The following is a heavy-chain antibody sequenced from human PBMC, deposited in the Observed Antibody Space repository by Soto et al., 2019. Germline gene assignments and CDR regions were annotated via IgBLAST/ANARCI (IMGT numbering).Heavy chain of an antibody. CDR2: IYQNGNT. D-gene: IGHD3-3*02. CDR1: GDSISSPSSS. V-gene: IGHV4-30-2*01. CDR3: ARRKLGDVFDI. Sequence: SETLSLTCTVSGDSISSPSSSWTWFRQPPGKGLEWIGYIYQNGNTYYNPSVRGRVTISVDRSNNQFSLNLISVTAADTAVYFCARRKLGDVFDIWGPGTLVTVSS. J-gene: IGHJ3*02.